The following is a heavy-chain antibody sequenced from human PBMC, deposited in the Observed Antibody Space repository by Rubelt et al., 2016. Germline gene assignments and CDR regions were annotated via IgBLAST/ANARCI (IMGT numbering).Heavy chain of an antibody. Sequence: KGLEWVSYISSSSSYTNYADSVKGRFTISRDNAKNSLYLQMNSLRAEDTAVYYCARIAVAGAGPFDYWGQGTLVTVSS. D-gene: IGHD6-19*01. J-gene: IGHJ4*02. V-gene: IGHV3-11*03. CDR3: ARIAVAGAGPFDY. CDR2: ISSSSSYT.